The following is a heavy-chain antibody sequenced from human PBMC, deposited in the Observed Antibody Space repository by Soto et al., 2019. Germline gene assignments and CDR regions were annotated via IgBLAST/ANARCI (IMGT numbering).Heavy chain of an antibody. CDR2: ISSSSSYI. D-gene: IGHD1-1*01. Sequence: GGSLRLSCAASGFTFSSYSMNWVRQAPGKGLEWVSSISSSSSYIYYADSVKGRFTISRDNAKNSLYLQMNSLRAEDTAVYCCARELVMGWNGAFYIWGKGTRVTVSS. CDR3: ARELVMGWNGAFYI. CDR1: GFTFSSYS. V-gene: IGHV3-21*01. J-gene: IGHJ3*02.